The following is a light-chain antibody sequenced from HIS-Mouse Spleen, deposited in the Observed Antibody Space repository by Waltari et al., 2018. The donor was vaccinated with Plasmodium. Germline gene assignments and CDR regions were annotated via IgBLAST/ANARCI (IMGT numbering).Light chain of an antibody. V-gene: IGLV1-40*01. CDR1: SSNIGAGYD. CDR3: QSYDSSLSGWV. CDR2: GTS. Sequence: QSVLTQPPSVSGAPGQRVTISCTGSSSNIGAGYDVHWYQQLPGTSPKTLIYGTSSRPSGVPDRFSGSKSGTSASLAITGLQAEDEADYYCQSYDSSLSGWVFGGGTKLTVL. J-gene: IGLJ3*02.